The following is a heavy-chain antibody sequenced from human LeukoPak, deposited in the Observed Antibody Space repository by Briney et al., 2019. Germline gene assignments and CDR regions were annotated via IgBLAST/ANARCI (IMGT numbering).Heavy chain of an antibody. J-gene: IGHJ4*02. CDR3: ARGERAHIVAVTLFDY. CDR1: GDSISSSSYY. Sequence: SETLSLTCTVSGDSISSSSYYWGWIRQPPGKGLEWIGSIYYSGNTYYNPSLKSRVTISADTSKNQFSLKLSSVTAADTAVYYCARGERAHIVAVTLFDYWGQGTLVTVSS. CDR2: IYYSGNT. D-gene: IGHD5-12*01. V-gene: IGHV4-39*01.